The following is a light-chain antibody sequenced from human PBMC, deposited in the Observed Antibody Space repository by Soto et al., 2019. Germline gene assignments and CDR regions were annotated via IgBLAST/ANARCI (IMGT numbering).Light chain of an antibody. J-gene: IGKJ4*01. CDR2: KAS. CDR1: QSISSW. CDR3: QQYNSYPLT. Sequence: DIQMTQSPSTLSASVGDRVTITCRASQSISSWLAWYQQKPGKAPKLLIYKASDLEGGVPSRFSGSGSGTDFTLTISSLQPDDFATYYCQQYNSYPLTFGGGTKVEIK. V-gene: IGKV1-5*03.